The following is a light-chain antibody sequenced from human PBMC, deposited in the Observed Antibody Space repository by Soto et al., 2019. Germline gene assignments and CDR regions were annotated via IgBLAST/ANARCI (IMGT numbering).Light chain of an antibody. J-gene: IGKJ1*01. CDR2: GAS. V-gene: IGKV3-15*01. Sequence: EVVMTQSPATLSVSPGERATLSCRASQTVGRKLAWYQQKPGQAPRLLIYGASTRATGIPARFSGSGSGTEFNLTISRLKSEDFEVYYCQQCNNGPQTFGQGTKV. CDR1: QTVGRK. CDR3: QQCNNGPQT.